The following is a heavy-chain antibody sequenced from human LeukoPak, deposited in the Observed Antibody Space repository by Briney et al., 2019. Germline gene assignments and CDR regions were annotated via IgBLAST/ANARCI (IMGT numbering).Heavy chain of an antibody. V-gene: IGHV1-2*02. CDR2: INPNSGDT. J-gene: IGHJ3*02. Sequence: EASVKVSCKASGYTFTSYAMNWVRQAPGQGLEWMGWINPNSGDTNFAQRFQGRVTMTRDTSINTAYMELSRLRSDDTAVYYCARDGAFDIWGQGTMVTVSS. CDR3: ARDGAFDI. CDR1: GYTFTSYA.